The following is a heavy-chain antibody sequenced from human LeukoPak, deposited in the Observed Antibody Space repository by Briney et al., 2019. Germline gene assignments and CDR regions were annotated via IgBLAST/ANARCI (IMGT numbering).Heavy chain of an antibody. CDR3: AGDCSGGTCYSGAFDI. Sequence: GGSLRLSCAASGFTVSSNYMRWVRQAPGKALVWVSFIYSGGTTYYADSVKGRFTISRDNSKNTLYLQMNSLRAEDTAVYYCAGDCSGGTCYSGAFDIWGQGTMVTVSS. D-gene: IGHD2-15*01. CDR1: GFTVSSNY. CDR2: IYSGGTT. J-gene: IGHJ3*02. V-gene: IGHV3-66*01.